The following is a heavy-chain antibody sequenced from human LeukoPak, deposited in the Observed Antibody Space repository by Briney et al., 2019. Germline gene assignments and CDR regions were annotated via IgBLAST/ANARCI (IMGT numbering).Heavy chain of an antibody. CDR2: ISSSGSSI. J-gene: IGHJ2*01. CDR3: ARAALLTPPPYCYFNP. D-gene: IGHD4/OR15-4a*01. Sequence: PGGSLRLSCAASGFTFSSYEMNWVRQAPGKGLEWVSYISSSGSSIYYADSVKGRFTISRDNAESALYLQMNSLRAEDTAVYFCARAALLTPPPYCYFNPWGGGAWSLSP. V-gene: IGHV3-48*03. CDR1: GFTFSSYE.